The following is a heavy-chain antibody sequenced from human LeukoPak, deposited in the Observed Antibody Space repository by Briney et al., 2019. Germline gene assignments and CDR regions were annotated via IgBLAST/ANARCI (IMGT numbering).Heavy chain of an antibody. CDR2: ISYDGSNK. Sequence: PGRSLRLSCAASGFTFSSYAMHWVRQAPGKGXXXVAVISYDGSNKYYADSVKGRFNISRDNSKNTLYLQMNSLRAEDTAVYYCARSWIQLWSFDYWGQGTLVTVSS. CDR3: ARSWIQLWSFDY. V-gene: IGHV3-30-3*01. J-gene: IGHJ4*02. CDR1: GFTFSSYA. D-gene: IGHD5-18*01.